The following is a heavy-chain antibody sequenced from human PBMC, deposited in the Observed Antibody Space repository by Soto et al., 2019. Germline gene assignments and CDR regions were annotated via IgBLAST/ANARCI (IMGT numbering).Heavy chain of an antibody. CDR1: GFSLSTSGVG. V-gene: IGHV2-5*02. CDR2: IYWDDDK. Sequence: QITLKESGPTLVKPTQTLTLTCTFSGFSLSTSGVGVGWIRQPPGKALEWLALIYWDDDKRYSPSLKSRLTLTQDTSKNQVVLTMTNMDPVDTATYYCAHSLMVRGHWYFDLWGRGTLVTVSS. D-gene: IGHD3-10*01. CDR3: AHSLMVRGHWYFDL. J-gene: IGHJ2*01.